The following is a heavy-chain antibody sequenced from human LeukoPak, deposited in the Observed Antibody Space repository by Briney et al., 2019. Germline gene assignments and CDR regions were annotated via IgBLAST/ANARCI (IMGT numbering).Heavy chain of an antibody. J-gene: IGHJ4*02. Sequence: PGGSLRLSCAASGFTFSSYSMNWVRQAPGKGLEWVSYISRRSSNIYYADSVKGRFTISRDDAKNSLYLQMNSLRAEDTGVYYCVRAKGRPNYGDYADYWGQGALVTVSS. CDR3: VRAKGRPNYGDYADY. CDR2: ISRRSSNI. D-gene: IGHD4-17*01. V-gene: IGHV3-48*04. CDR1: GFTFSSYS.